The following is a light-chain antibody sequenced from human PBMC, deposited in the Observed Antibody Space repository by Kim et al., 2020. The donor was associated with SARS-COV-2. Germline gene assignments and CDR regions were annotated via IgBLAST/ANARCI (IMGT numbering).Light chain of an antibody. V-gene: IGKV1-33*01. CDR3: QQYDNLPSLT. Sequence: SVGDRGTITCQASQDISNYLNWYQQKPGKAPKLLIYDASNLETGVPSRFSGSGYGTDFTFTISSLQPEDIAAYYCQQYDNLPSLTFGGGAKVDIK. CDR1: QDISNY. CDR2: DAS. J-gene: IGKJ4*01.